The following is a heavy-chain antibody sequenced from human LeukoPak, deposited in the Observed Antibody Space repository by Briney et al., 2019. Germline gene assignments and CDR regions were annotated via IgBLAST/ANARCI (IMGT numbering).Heavy chain of an antibody. Sequence: GASVKVSCKASGGTFSSYAISWVRQAPGQGLEWMGGIIPIFGTANYAQKFQGRATITTDDSTSTAYRELSSLRSEDTAVYYCAKRYYYDSSGYYSSAFDIWGQGTMVTVSS. CDR2: IIPIFGTA. CDR3: AKRYYYDSSGYYSSAFDI. CDR1: GGTFSSYA. V-gene: IGHV1-69*05. D-gene: IGHD3-22*01. J-gene: IGHJ3*02.